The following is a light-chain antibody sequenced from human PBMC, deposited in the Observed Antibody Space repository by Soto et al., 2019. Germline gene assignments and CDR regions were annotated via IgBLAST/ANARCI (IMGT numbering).Light chain of an antibody. V-gene: IGKV3-15*01. CDR2: GAF. Sequence: EIVMTQSPVTLSVSPGERATLSCRASQSISSNFAWYQQKPGQAPRLLIYGAFTRATGIPARFSGSGSGTEFTLTISSLQSEDFAVYYCQQYNKWPRTFGQGNKVEIK. CDR3: QQYNKWPRT. J-gene: IGKJ1*01. CDR1: QSISSN.